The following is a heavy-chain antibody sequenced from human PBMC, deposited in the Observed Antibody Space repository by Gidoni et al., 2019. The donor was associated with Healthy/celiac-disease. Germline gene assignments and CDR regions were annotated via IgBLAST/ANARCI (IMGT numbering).Heavy chain of an antibody. CDR1: GGTFSSYA. CDR3: ARDRGDGGPLLRFLEWSFTRFAFDI. CDR2: IIPIFGTA. D-gene: IGHD3-3*01. V-gene: IGHV1-69*06. J-gene: IGHJ3*02. Sequence: QVQLVQSGAEVKKPGSSVKVSCKASGGTFSSYAISWVRQAPGQGLKWMGGIIPIFGTANYAQKFQGRVTITADKSTSTAYMELSSLRSEDTAVYYCARDRGDGGPLLRFLEWSFTRFAFDIWGQGTMVTVSS.